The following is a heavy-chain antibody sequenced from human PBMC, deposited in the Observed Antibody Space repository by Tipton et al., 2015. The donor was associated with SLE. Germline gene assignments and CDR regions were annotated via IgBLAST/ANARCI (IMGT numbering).Heavy chain of an antibody. CDR2: IIPILGTA. D-gene: IGHD2-21*02. CDR1: GGTFSNYA. J-gene: IGHJ4*02. V-gene: IGHV1-69*05. Sequence: QLVQSGPEVKEPGSSVKVSCKASGGTFSNYAISWVRQAPGHGLEWMGGIIPILGTANKAQKLQGRVTITTHESASTAYMDLSSLISDDTAVYYCARGREDLHGGDFFFDYWGQGTLVTVSS. CDR3: ARGREDLHGGDFFFDY.